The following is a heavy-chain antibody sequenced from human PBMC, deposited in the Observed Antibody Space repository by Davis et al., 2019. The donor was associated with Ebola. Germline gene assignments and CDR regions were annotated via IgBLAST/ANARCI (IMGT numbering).Heavy chain of an antibody. Sequence: MPSETLSLTCTVSGGSISSYYWSWIRQPPGKGLEWIGYIYYSGSTNYNPSLKSRVTISVDTSKNQFSLKLSSVTAADTAGYYCARDIVATRYGMDVWGQGTTVTVSS. D-gene: IGHD5-12*01. CDR3: ARDIVATRYGMDV. J-gene: IGHJ6*02. V-gene: IGHV4-59*01. CDR2: IYYSGST. CDR1: GGSISSYY.